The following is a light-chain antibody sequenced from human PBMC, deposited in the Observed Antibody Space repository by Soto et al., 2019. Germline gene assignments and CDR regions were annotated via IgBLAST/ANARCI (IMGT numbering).Light chain of an antibody. CDR3: QQYDAGDRVWT. CDR1: KPISRSY. CDR2: ETS. J-gene: IGKJ1*01. V-gene: IGKV3-20*01. Sequence: VLTQTPGTLSLSPGDTAILSCRTSKPISRSYSAWLQQRPGQAPRLIVFETSSTAGGIPDRFSVNATATQYSLIITWLRPEDFDTYYCQQYDAGDRVWTFGQGNKV.